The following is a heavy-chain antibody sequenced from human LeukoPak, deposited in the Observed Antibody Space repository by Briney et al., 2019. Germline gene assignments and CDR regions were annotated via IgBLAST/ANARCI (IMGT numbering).Heavy chain of an antibody. V-gene: IGHV3-33*01. CDR2: IWYDGSNK. CDR3: ARAYYGSGSYYNPYYYYGMDV. D-gene: IGHD3-10*01. Sequence: GRSLRLSCAASGFTFSSYGMHWVRQAPGKGLEWVAVIWYDGSNKYYADSVKGRFTISRDNAKNSLYLQMNSLRAVDTAVYYCARAYYGSGSYYNPYYYYGMDVWGQGTTVTVSS. J-gene: IGHJ6*02. CDR1: GFTFSSYG.